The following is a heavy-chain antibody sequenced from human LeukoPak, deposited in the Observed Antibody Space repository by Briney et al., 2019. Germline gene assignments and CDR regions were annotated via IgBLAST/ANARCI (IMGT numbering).Heavy chain of an antibody. J-gene: IGHJ4*02. CDR2: ISAYNGNT. Sequence: ASVKVSCKASGYTFTSYGISWVRQAPGQGLEWMGWISAYNGNTNYAQKLQGRVTMTTDTSTSTAYMELRSLRSDDTAVYYCARNQAYYDFWSGYYGVGGGGVPFDYWGQGTLVTVSS. D-gene: IGHD3-3*01. CDR3: ARNQAYYDFWSGYYGVGGGGVPFDY. CDR1: GYTFTSYG. V-gene: IGHV1-18*01.